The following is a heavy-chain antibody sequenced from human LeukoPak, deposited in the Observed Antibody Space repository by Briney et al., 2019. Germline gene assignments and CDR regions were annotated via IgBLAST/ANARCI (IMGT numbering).Heavy chain of an antibody. J-gene: IGHJ4*02. D-gene: IGHD1-26*01. CDR3: ARGGVGATTY. CDR2: INPNSGGT. V-gene: IGHV1-2*02. Sequence: ASVKVSCKASGYTFRGYNMHWVRQAPGQGLEWMGWINPNSGGTNYAQKFQGRVTMTRDTSISTASMELSRLTPDDTAVYYCARGGVGATTYWGQGTLVTVSS. CDR1: GYTFRGYN.